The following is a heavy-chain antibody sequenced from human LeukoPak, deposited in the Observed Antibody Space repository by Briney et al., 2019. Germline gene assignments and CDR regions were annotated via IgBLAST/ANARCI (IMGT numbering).Heavy chain of an antibody. V-gene: IGHV4-59*13. J-gene: IGHJ4*02. CDR1: GDSISGYY. CDR3: ARGITVTTTSDHLDF. Sequence: SETLSLTCTVSGDSISGYYRNWIRQPPGKGLEWIGHVFYTGTTKYHPSFKSRIAISVDTSSNQFSLKLRSVTTADTAVYDCARGITVTTTSDHLDFWGQGILVTVPS. CDR2: VFYTGTT. D-gene: IGHD4-17*01.